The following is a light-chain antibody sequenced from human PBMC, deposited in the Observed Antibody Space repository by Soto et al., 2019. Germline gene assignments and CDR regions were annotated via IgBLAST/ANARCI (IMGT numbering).Light chain of an antibody. CDR1: QYIGSIY. CDR2: GVS. CDR3: QHYAGSPPWT. J-gene: IGKJ1*01. V-gene: IGKV3-20*01. Sequence: EIVLTQSPGTLSLSPGERATLSCRASQYIGSIYLAWYQQKPGQTPRLLIYGVSNRATGIPERFSGSGSGTDFTLTISRLEAEDFAVYYCQHYAGSPPWTFGQGTNVEIK.